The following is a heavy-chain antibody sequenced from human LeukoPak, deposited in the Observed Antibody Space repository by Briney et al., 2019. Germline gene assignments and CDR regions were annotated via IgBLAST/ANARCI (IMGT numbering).Heavy chain of an antibody. CDR3: ARTQPAGFDY. D-gene: IGHD6-13*01. CDR2: ISSSSYI. CDR1: GFTFSDYY. V-gene: IGHV3-69-1*01. Sequence: GGSLRLSCAASGFTFSDYYMSWIRQAPGKGLEWVSSISSSSYIYYADSVKGRFTISRDNAKNSLYLQMNSLRAEDTAVYYCARTQPAGFDYWGQGTLVTVSS. J-gene: IGHJ4*02.